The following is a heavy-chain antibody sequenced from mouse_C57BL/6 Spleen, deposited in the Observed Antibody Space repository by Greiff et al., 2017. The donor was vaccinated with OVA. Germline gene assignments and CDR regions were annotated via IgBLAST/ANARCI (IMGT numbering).Heavy chain of an antibody. CDR1: GFTFSSYG. Sequence: DVMLVESGGDLVKPGGSLKLSCAASGFTFSSYGMSWVRQTPDKRLEWVATISSGGSYTYYPDSVKGRFTISRDNAKNTLYLQMSSLKSEDTAMYYCARHDDGFFAYWGQGTLVTVSA. D-gene: IGHD2-3*01. J-gene: IGHJ3*01. CDR2: ISSGGSYT. V-gene: IGHV5-6*02. CDR3: ARHDDGFFAY.